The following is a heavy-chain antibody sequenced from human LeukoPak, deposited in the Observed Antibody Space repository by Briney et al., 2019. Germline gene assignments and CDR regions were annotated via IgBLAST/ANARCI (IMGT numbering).Heavy chain of an antibody. D-gene: IGHD2-15*01. Sequence: PSETLSLTCAVYGGSFSGYYWSWIRQPPGKGLGWIGEINHSGSTNYNPSLKSRVTISVDTSKNQFSLKLSSVTAADTAVYYCARFKLGGTHFDYWGQGTLVTVSS. V-gene: IGHV4-34*01. CDR1: GGSFSGYY. CDR2: INHSGST. J-gene: IGHJ4*02. CDR3: ARFKLGGTHFDY.